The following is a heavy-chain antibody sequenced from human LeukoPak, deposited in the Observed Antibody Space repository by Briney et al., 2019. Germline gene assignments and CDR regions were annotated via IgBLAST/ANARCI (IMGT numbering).Heavy chain of an antibody. J-gene: IGHJ3*02. CDR3: ARVRGLNTFDI. Sequence: SGGSLRLSCAASGFTLSSYAMSWVRQAPGKGLECVSIISGSGDKTYYADSVKGRFTISRDNSKNTLNLRIHSPRAEDTAVYYCARVRGLNTFDIWGQGTMVTVSS. V-gene: IGHV3-23*01. CDR1: GFTLSSYA. CDR2: ISGSGDKT. D-gene: IGHD3-10*01.